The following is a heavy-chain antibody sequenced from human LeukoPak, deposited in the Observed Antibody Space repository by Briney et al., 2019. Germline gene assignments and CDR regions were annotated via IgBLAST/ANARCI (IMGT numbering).Heavy chain of an antibody. V-gene: IGHV3-66*01. J-gene: IGHJ3*02. Sequence: GGSLRLSCAASGFTVSSNYMSWVRQAPGKGLEWVSVIYSGGSTYYADSVKGRFTISRDNSKNSLYLQMNSLRAEDTAVYYCARKRSTTSAFDIWGQGTMVTVSS. CDR1: GFTVSSNY. CDR2: IYSGGST. D-gene: IGHD1-1*01. CDR3: ARKRSTTSAFDI.